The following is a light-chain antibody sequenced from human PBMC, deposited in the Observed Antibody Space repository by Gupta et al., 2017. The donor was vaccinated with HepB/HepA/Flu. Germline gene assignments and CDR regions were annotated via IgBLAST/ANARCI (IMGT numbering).Light chain of an antibody. J-gene: IGKJ2*04. Sequence: EIVMTQTPLSLSVTPGQSASISCKSSQSLLHADGETYLYWYLQKPGQPPQLLIYEGSKRGSGVPDRFSGSGSDTXFTLKIXRVEAEDVGVYYCRQYLNLHCRFGXGTKMEIK. CDR3: RQYLNLHCR. V-gene: IGKV2D-29*01. CDR2: EGS. CDR1: QSLLHADGETY.